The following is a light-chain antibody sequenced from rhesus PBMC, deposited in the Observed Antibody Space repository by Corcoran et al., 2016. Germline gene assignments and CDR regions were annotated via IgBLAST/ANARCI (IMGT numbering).Light chain of an antibody. CDR3: LLYHSGAHV. Sequence: QAVLTQEPSLTVSPGGTVPLTCASRTGAVTSGNDPNWFQEKPGQAPRGLIYNTNTKHSWTPARFSGSPAGGIAALTLSGAQPEDESEYYCLLYHSGAHVFGRGTKLTVL. V-gene: IGLV7-71*01. CDR2: NTN. CDR1: TGAVTSGND. J-gene: IGLJ6*01.